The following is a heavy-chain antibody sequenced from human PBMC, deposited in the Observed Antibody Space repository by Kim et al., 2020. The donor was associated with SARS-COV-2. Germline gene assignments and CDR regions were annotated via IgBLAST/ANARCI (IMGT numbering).Heavy chain of an antibody. J-gene: IGHJ6*03. D-gene: IGHD3-22*01. CDR3: AKIYSDSSAHYYYYYMDV. Sequence: KGRFTISRDNSKNTLYLQMNSLRAEDTAVYYCAKIYSDSSAHYYYYYMDVWGKGTTVTVSS. V-gene: IGHV3-30*02.